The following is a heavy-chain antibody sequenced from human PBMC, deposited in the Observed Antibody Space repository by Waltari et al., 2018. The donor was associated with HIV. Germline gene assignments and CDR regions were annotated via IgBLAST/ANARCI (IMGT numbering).Heavy chain of an antibody. J-gene: IGHJ3*01. CDR3: ARDRFCNGNGCSPSDAFDV. CDR1: GGSVGSSGFS. CDR2: IYYTGSN. D-gene: IGHD2-15*01. V-gene: IGHV4-30-2*06. Sequence: QLRLQESGSGLLKPSQTLSLTCNVSGGSVGSSGFSWSWIRQSPGKGLEWIGYIYYTGSNYYNPSLKSRVNISLDRSKNQFSLRLSYVSAADTAVYYCARDRFCNGNGCSPSDAFDVWGQGRMVTVSS.